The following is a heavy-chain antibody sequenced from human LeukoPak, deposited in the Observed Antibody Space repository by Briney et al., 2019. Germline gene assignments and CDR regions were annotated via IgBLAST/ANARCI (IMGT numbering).Heavy chain of an antibody. CDR3: AKPAYCGGDCSTFYFDY. Sequence: KPGGSLRLSCAASGVTFRIYPMSWVGQAPGKGLEWGSTISGSGGGTYYADSVKGRFTISRDNSKNTLYLQMNSLRAEDTAVYYCAKPAYCGGDCSTFYFDYWGQGALVTVSS. D-gene: IGHD2-21*02. V-gene: IGHV3-23*01. J-gene: IGHJ4*02. CDR2: ISGSGGGT. CDR1: GVTFRIYP.